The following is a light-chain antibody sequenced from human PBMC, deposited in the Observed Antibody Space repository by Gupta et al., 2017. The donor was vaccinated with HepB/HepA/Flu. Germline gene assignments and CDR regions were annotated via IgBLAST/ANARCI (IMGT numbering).Light chain of an antibody. J-gene: IGKJ3*01. V-gene: IGKV3-11*01. Sequence: EIVLTQSPATLSLSPGERATLSCRASQSVSSYLAWYQQKPGQAPRLLIYDASNMATGIPARFSGSGSGTDFTLTISSLEPEDFAVYYCQQRSNWPPATFGPGTKVDIK. CDR1: QSVSSY. CDR2: DAS. CDR3: QQRSNWPPAT.